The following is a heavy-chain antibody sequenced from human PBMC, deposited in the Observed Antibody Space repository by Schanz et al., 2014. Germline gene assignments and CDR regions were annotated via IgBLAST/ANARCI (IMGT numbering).Heavy chain of an antibody. V-gene: IGHV4-30-2*06. Sequence: QVQLQESGPGLVKPSQTLSLTCTVSGDSISSGGYYWNWIRQSPGKGLEWIGYIYYSGNTYYNPSLKSRFTISVDRSKNQFSLRLDSVTAADTAVYYCALREKPYGPFASWGQGALVTVSS. CDR2: IYYSGNT. D-gene: IGHD3-10*01. J-gene: IGHJ4*02. CDR1: GDSISSGGYY. CDR3: ALREKPYGPFAS.